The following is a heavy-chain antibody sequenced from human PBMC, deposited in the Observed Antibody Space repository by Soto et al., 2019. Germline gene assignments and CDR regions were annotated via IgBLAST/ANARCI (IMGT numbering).Heavy chain of an antibody. V-gene: IGHV3-7*01. J-gene: IGHJ4*02. CDR2: IKQDGSEK. CDR1: GFTVSSDW. CDR3: ARGRGCSTGCHNFDY. D-gene: IGHD2-2*01. Sequence: PGGSLRLSGAAAGFTVSSDWRSWVRQAPGKGLEWVANIKQDGSEKYYVDPVKGRFTISRDNAKNSLYLQMNSLRAEDTAVYYCARGRGCSTGCHNFDYWGQGTLVTVSS.